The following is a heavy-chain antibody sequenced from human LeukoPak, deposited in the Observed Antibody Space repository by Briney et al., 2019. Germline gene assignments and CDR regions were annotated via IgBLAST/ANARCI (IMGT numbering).Heavy chain of an antibody. Sequence: SETLSLTCTVSGGSVSSGNYYWSWIRQPPGTGLEWIGYIYYSGSTNYNPSLKSRVTISADTSKNQFSLKLSSVTAADTAVYYCARATYSSGWTFDNWGQGTLVTVSS. V-gene: IGHV4-61*01. J-gene: IGHJ4*02. CDR2: IYYSGST. CDR1: GGSVSSGNYY. D-gene: IGHD6-19*01. CDR3: ARATYSSGWTFDN.